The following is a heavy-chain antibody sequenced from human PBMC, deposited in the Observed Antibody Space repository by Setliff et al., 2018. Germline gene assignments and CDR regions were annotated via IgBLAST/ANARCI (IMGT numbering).Heavy chain of an antibody. CDR2: IYPGDSIT. J-gene: IGHJ5*02. CDR1: GYSFSTCW. D-gene: IGHD3-10*01. CDR3: ARHPYHYGSGTYLDNNNRWFDP. Sequence: PGESLKISCKGSGYSFSTCWIGWVRQMPGKGLEWMGIIYPGDSITRYSPSFQGQVTISVDKSINTAYLQWSSLRASDTAIYYCARHPYHYGSGTYLDNNNRWFDPWGQGTLVTVSS. V-gene: IGHV5-51*01.